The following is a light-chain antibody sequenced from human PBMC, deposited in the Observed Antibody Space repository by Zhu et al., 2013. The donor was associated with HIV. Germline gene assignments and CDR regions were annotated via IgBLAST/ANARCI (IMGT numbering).Light chain of an antibody. V-gene: IGKV1-9*01. CDR2: GAS. CDR1: QRISTF. Sequence: DIQLTQSPSFLSASVGDRVTITCRASQRISTFLAWYQQKPGKAPQLLIYGASTLEGGVPSRFSGSGSGTEFTLTINRLEPEDSAVYYCQQYGTSYTWTFGQGTKVEIK. J-gene: IGKJ1*01. CDR3: QQYGTSYTWT.